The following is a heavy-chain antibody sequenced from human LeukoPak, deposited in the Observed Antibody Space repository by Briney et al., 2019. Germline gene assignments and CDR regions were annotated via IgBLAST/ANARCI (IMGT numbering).Heavy chain of an antibody. V-gene: IGHV3-30-3*01. D-gene: IGHD2-2*01. Sequence: QPGGSLRLSCAASGFTFSGSAMHWVRQAPGKGLEWVAVISYGGSNKYYADSVKGRFTISRDNSKNTLYLQMNSLRAEDTAVYYCARDRVVPAAIHWFDPWGQGTLVTVSS. CDR3: ARDRVVPAAIHWFDP. CDR1: GFTFSGSA. CDR2: ISYGGSNK. J-gene: IGHJ5*02.